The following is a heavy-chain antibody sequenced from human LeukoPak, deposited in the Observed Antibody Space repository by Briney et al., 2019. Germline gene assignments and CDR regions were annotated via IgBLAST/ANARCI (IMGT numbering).Heavy chain of an antibody. CDR2: IYSGDSDT. V-gene: IGHV5-51*01. CDR1: GYSFTSSW. Sequence: GESLKISCKGSGYSFTSSWIGWVRQMPGKGLEWMGTIYSGDSDTRYSPSFQGQVTISADKSISTAYLQWSSLKASDTAMYYCARHDSVVQQLAPHLDYWGQGTLVTVSS. J-gene: IGHJ4*02. D-gene: IGHD6-13*01. CDR3: ARHDSVVQQLAPHLDY.